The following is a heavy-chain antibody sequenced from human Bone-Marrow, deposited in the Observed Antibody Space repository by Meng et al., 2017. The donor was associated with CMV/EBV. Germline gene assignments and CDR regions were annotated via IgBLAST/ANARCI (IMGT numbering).Heavy chain of an antibody. Sequence: ASVKVSCKASGYTFPSYHMHWVRQAPGQGLEWMGIINPSGGSTSYAQKFQGRVTMTRDTSTSTVYMELSSLRSEDTAVYYCARDRRGINYYCSSTSCSSIAARQGLDYWGQGTLVTVSS. CDR2: INPSGGST. D-gene: IGHD2-2*01. CDR3: ARDRRGINYYCSSTSCSSIAARQGLDY. CDR1: GYTFPSYH. J-gene: IGHJ4*01. V-gene: IGHV1-46*01.